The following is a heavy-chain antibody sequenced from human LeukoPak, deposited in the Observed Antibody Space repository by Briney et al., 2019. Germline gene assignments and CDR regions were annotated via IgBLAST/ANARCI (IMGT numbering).Heavy chain of an antibody. V-gene: IGHV3-9*01. CDR1: GFTFDDYA. CDR3: AKDKAGTRAFDI. J-gene: IGHJ3*02. Sequence: GRSLRLSCAASGFTFDDYAMHWVRQAPGKGLEWVSGISWNSGSIGYADSVKGRFTISRDNAKNSLYLQMNSLRAEDTALYYCAKDKAGTRAFDIWGQGTMVTVSS. D-gene: IGHD6-13*01. CDR2: ISWNSGSI.